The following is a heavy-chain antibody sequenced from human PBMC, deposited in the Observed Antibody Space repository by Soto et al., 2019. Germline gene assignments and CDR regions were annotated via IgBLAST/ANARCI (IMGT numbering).Heavy chain of an antibody. CDR3: ARDQALWFGAYYGMDV. CDR1: GFTFSSYS. D-gene: IGHD3-10*01. V-gene: IGHV3-48*02. Sequence: EVQLVESGGGLVQPGGSLRLSCAASGFTFSSYSMNWVRQAPGKGLEWVSYISSSSSTIYYADSVKGRFTISRDIAKNSLYQQKNRLRDEDTAVYYCARDQALWFGAYYGMDVWCQGTTVTVSS. CDR2: ISSSSSTI. J-gene: IGHJ6*02.